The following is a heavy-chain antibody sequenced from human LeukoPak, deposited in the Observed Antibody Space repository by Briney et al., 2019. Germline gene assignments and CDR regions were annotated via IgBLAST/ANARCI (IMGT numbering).Heavy chain of an antibody. V-gene: IGHV1-18*01. J-gene: IGHJ3*02. CDR3: ARDLGIAVAGTEDI. D-gene: IGHD6-19*01. CDR1: GYTFTSYG. Sequence: ASVKVSCKASGYTFTSYGISWVRQAPGQGLEWMAWISAYNGNTNYAQKLQGRVTMTTDTSTSTAYMELRSLRSDDTAVYYCARDLGIAVAGTEDIWGQGTMVTVSS. CDR2: ISAYNGNT.